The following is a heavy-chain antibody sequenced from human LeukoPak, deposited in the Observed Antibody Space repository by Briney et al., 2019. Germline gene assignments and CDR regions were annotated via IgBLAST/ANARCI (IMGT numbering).Heavy chain of an antibody. CDR1: GYTFTSYG. V-gene: IGHV1-18*01. J-gene: IGHJ5*02. CDR2: ISGYNGNT. D-gene: IGHD3-3*01. CDR3: ARDGGYYDFWSGYYAYGNWFDP. Sequence: ASVKVSCKASGYTFTSYGTNWVRQAPGQGLEWMGWISGYNGNTNYARKLQGRVTMTTDTSTSTAYMELRSLRSDDTAVYYCARDGGYYDFWSGYYAYGNWFDPWGQGTLVTVSS.